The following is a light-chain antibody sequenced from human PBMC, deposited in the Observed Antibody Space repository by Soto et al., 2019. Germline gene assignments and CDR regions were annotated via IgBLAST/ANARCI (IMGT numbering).Light chain of an antibody. V-gene: IGKV4-1*01. CDR1: QSLLNSANDKIH. CDR3: QQYFSAQLT. J-gene: IGKJ4*01. CDR2: RAS. Sequence: DIVMTQSPASLAVSLGERATINCKSSQSLLNSANDKIHLAWYQQKPGQPPKLLIWRASTRDSGVPDRFSGSGSGTDFTLIINSLQAEDVATYYCQQYFSAQLTFGGGTKVEI.